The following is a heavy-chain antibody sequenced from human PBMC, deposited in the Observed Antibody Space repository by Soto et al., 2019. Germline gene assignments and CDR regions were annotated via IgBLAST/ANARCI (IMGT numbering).Heavy chain of an antibody. CDR3: AGGGPPIDY. J-gene: IGHJ4*02. CDR1: GYTFTNFG. CDR2: ISAYNGNT. D-gene: IGHD3-16*01. V-gene: IGHV1-18*03. Sequence: QVQLVQSGAEVKKPGASVKVSRKASGYTFTNFGISWVRQAPGQGLEWMGWISAYNGNTNYAQNFQGSVTMTTDTSKSTAEMVLRCLRSDDMAVNYCAGGGPPIDYWGQETLVTVSS.